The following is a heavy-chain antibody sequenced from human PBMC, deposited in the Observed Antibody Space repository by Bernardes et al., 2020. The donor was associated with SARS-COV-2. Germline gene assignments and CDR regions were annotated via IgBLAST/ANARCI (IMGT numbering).Heavy chain of an antibody. CDR1: GGSFSGYY. D-gene: IGHD5-12*01. CDR3: ARGVAWARYDAFDI. V-gene: IGHV4-34*01. J-gene: IGHJ3*02. Sequence: SETLSLTCAVYGGSFSGYYWSWIRQPPGKGLEWIGEINHSGSTNYNPSLKSRVTISVDTSKNQFSLKLSSVTAANTAVYYCARGVAWARYDAFDIWGQGTMVTVSS. CDR2: INHSGST.